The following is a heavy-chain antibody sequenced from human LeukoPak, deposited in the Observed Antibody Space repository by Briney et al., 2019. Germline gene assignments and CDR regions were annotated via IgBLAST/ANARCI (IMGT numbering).Heavy chain of an antibody. CDR1: GGSFSGYY. CDR2: IYHSGST. J-gene: IGHJ4*02. D-gene: IGHD6-6*01. Sequence: PSETLSLTCAVYGGSFSGYYWSWIRQPPGKGLEWIGSIYHSGSTYYNPSLKSRVTISVDTSKNQFSLKLSSVTAADTAVYYCARAPARRGRSPESFDYWGQGTLVTVSS. CDR3: ARAPARRGRSPESFDY. V-gene: IGHV4-34*01.